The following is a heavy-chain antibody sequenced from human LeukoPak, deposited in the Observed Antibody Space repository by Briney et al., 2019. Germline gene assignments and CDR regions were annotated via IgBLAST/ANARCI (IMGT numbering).Heavy chain of an antibody. J-gene: IGHJ4*02. V-gene: IGHV3-30*01. CDR2: ISYDGSNK. CDR1: GLTFSSYA. Sequence: GGSLRLSCAASGLTFSSYAMHWVRQAPGKGLEWVAVISYDGSNKYYADSVKGRFTISRDNSKNTLYLQMNSLRAEDTAVYYCARDRVQSAGVFHYWGQGTLVTVSS. CDR3: ARDRVQSAGVFHY.